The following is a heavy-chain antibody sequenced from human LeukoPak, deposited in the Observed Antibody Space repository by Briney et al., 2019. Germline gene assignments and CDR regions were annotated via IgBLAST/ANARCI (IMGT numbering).Heavy chain of an antibody. CDR2: IGTAGDT. CDR3: ARGGYYGSGSLVDY. Sequence: PGGSLRLSCAASGFTFSSYDMHWVRQATGKGLEWVSAIGTAGDTYYPGSVKGRFTISRENAKNSLYLQMNSLRAGDTAVYYCARGGYYGSGSLVDYWGQGTLVTVSS. V-gene: IGHV3-13*01. D-gene: IGHD3-10*01. CDR1: GFTFSSYD. J-gene: IGHJ4*02.